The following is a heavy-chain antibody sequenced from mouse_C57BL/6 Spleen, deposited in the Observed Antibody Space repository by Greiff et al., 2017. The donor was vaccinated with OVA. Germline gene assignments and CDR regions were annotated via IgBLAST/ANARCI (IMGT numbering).Heavy chain of an antibody. CDR3: ARGTGSYFDY. D-gene: IGHD4-1*01. J-gene: IGHJ2*01. Sequence: DVKLQESGPGLVKPSQSLSLTCSVTGYSITSGYYWNWIRQFPGNKLEWMGYISYDGSNNYNPSLKNRISITRDTSKNQFFLKLNSVTTEDTATYYCARGTGSYFDYWGQGTTLTVSS. V-gene: IGHV3-6*01. CDR2: ISYDGSN. CDR1: GYSITSGYY.